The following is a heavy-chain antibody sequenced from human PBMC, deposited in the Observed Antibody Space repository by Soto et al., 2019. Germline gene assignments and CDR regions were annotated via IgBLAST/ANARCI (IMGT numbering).Heavy chain of an antibody. V-gene: IGHV4-31*03. CDR2: IYYSGTT. D-gene: IGHD3-22*01. CDR1: GGSIRSGGYC. J-gene: IGHJ4*02. CDR3: ARGDYYDSSGYEF. Sequence: QVQLQESGPGLVKSSQTLYLTCTVSGGSIRSGGYCWSWIRQHPGKGLEWIGFIYYSGTTKYNPSLKSRLSISMEQSNNQFSLELSSVTAADTAVYYCARGDYYDSSGYEFWGQGILVNVSS.